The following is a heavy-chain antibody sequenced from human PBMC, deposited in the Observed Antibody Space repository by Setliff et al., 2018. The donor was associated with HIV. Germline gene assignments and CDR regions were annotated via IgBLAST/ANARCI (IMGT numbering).Heavy chain of an antibody. Sequence: PSETLSLTCGVSSYSISGGYYWGWIRQPPGKGLEWIGYIYYSGTTYYNPTLKSRVSISIDTPKNQFSLKLTSMTAADTAVYYCVRTGSSTSWGIYYYYYMDIWGKGSTVTVSS. CDR3: VRTGSSTSWGIYYYYYMDI. J-gene: IGHJ6*03. CDR1: SYSISGGYY. CDR2: IYYSGTT. D-gene: IGHD3-10*01. V-gene: IGHV4-38-2*01.